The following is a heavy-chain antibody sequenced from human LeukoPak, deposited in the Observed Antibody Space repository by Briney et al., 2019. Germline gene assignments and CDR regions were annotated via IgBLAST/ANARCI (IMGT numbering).Heavy chain of an antibody. CDR1: GGSFSGYY. V-gene: IGHV4-34*01. Sequence: PSETLSLTCAVYGGSFSGYYWSWIRQPPGKGLEWIGEINHSGSTNYNPSLKSRVTMSVDTSKNQFSLKLSSVTAADTAVYYCARGLRFDPWGQGTLVTVSS. CDR2: INHSGST. J-gene: IGHJ5*02. CDR3: ARGLRFDP.